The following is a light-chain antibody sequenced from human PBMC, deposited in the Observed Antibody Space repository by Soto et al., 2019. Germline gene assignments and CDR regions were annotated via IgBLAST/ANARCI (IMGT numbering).Light chain of an antibody. Sequence: EIVLTQSPGTLSLSPGERATLSCRASQSVSSNLLAWYQQKPGQAPRLLIYNASNRTTGIPARFSGSGSGTDFTLTISSLEPEDFAVYYCQQRGDWPPITFGQGTRLEIK. CDR1: QSVSSN. V-gene: IGKV3-11*01. J-gene: IGKJ5*01. CDR3: QQRGDWPPIT. CDR2: NAS.